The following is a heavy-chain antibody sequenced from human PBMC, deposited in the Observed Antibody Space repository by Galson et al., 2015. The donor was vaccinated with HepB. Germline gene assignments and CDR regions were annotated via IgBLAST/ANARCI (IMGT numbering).Heavy chain of an antibody. D-gene: IGHD3-22*01. CDR2: ISSSSSTI. V-gene: IGHV3-48*02. CDR1: GFTFSSYS. J-gene: IGHJ4*02. Sequence: SLRLSCAASGFTFSSYSMNWVRQAPGKGLEWVSYISSSSSTIYYADSVKGRFTISRDNAKNSLYLQMNSLRDEDTAVYYCARDARYYDSSGYIDYWGQGTLVTVSS. CDR3: ARDARYYDSSGYIDY.